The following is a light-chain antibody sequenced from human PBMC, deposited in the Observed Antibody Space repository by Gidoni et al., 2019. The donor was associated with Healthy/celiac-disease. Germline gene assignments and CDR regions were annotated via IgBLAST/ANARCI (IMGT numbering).Light chain of an antibody. CDR2: EVS. CDR3: SSYAGSSNLGV. CDR1: SSDVTGYNY. V-gene: IGLV2-8*01. Sequence: QSPLLQPPFSSRSPGQSLTIPCTGTSSDVTGYNYVSWYQQHPGKAPKLMIYEVSKRPSGVPDRFSGSKAGNTASLTVSGLQAEDEADDYCSSYAGSSNLGVFGTGTKVTVL. J-gene: IGLJ1*01.